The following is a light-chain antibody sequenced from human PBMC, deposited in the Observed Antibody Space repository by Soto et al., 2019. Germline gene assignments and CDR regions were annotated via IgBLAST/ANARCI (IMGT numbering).Light chain of an antibody. J-gene: IGKJ1*01. V-gene: IGKV3-20*01. Sequence: DIVLTQSPGTLSLSPGERATLSFRASQSVSSNLAWYQQKPGQAPSLLIYGASTRATGTPARFSGSGSGTDFTLAISRLEPEDFAVYYCQQYGTSPWTFGQGTKVDIK. CDR3: QQYGTSPWT. CDR2: GAS. CDR1: QSVSSN.